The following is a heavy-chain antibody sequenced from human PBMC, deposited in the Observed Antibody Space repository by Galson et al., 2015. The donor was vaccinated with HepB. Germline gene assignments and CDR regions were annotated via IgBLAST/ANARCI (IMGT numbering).Heavy chain of an antibody. D-gene: IGHD3-16*01. Sequence: SLRLSCAASGFTFSSYAMHWVRQAPGKGLEWVAVISYDGSNKYYADSVKGRFTISRDNSKNTLYLQMNSLRAEDTAVYYCARETGGGNYYYYYGMDVWGQGTTVTVSS. J-gene: IGHJ6*02. CDR2: ISYDGSNK. CDR3: ARETGGGNYYYYYGMDV. CDR1: GFTFSSYA. V-gene: IGHV3-30*04.